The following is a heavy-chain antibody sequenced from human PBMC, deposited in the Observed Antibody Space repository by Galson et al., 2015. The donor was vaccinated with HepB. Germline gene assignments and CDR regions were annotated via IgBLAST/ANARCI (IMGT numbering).Heavy chain of an antibody. CDR2: ISGSAINI. CDR1: GLTFSTYT. V-gene: IGHV3-48*02. CDR3: ARRDSGNSFDY. D-gene: IGHD1-26*01. Sequence: SLRLSCAASGLTFSTYTMNWIRQAPGEGLEWVSSISGSAINIYYADSVKGRFTISRDSAKNSLYLQMNSLRDEDTAVYYCARRDSGNSFDYWGQGTLVTVSS. J-gene: IGHJ4*02.